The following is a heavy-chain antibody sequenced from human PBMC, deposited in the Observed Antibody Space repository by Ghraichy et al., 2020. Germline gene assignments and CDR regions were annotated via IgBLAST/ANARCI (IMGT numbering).Heavy chain of an antibody. CDR2: ISGSGGST. V-gene: IGHV3-23*01. CDR3: AKDPARRYYDSSGYGNWFDP. J-gene: IGHJ5*02. D-gene: IGHD3-22*01. CDR1: GFTFSSYA. Sequence: GESLRLSCAASGFTFSSYAMSWVRQAPGKGLEWVSAISGSGGSTYYADSVKGRFTISRDNSKNTLYLQMNSLRAEDTAVYYCAKDPARRYYDSSGYGNWFDPWGQGTLVTVSS.